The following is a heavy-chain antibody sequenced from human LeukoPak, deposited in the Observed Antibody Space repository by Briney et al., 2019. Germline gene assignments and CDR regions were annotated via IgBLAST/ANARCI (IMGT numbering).Heavy chain of an antibody. J-gene: IGHJ4*02. V-gene: IGHV3-30*03. CDR3: ARDGSHYYDSSGFFDH. CDR1: GFTFSNYW. D-gene: IGHD3-22*01. Sequence: GGSLRLSCAASGFTFSNYWMSWVRQAPGKGLEWVATVSYDGRNKRYADSVNGRITISRDNSKSTLDLEMNSLRPEDTAVYFCARDGSHYYDSSGFFDHWGQGTRVTVSS. CDR2: VSYDGRNK.